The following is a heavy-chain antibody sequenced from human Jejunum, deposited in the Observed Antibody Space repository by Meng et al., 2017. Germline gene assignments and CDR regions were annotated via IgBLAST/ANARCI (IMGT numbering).Heavy chain of an antibody. CDR1: GGSISSSHW. J-gene: IGHJ4*02. CDR2: IYQNGNT. D-gene: IGHD2-2*01. Sequence: QVQLQESGPGLVKPSGTLSLTGAISGGSISSSHWWSGVRQPPGKGLEWTGEIYQNGNTNYNPSLKSRVTISSDKSKNQFSLKLSSVTAADTAVYYCARLGYCSSTSCYPDYWGQGTLVTVSS. CDR3: ARLGYCSSTSCYPDY. V-gene: IGHV4-4*02.